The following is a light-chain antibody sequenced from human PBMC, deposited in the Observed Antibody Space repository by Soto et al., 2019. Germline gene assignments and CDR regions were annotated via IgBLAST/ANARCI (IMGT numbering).Light chain of an antibody. J-gene: IGKJ5*01. CDR2: GAS. V-gene: IGKV3-15*01. CDR1: QSLRST. Sequence: EIVMTQSPATLSVSPGERATLSCRASQSLRSTLAWYQQKPGQAPRLLIYGASTRATGIPPRFSGSGPGTDFTLTISRLEPEDFAVYYCQQYGSSPPITFGQGTRLEIK. CDR3: QQYGSSPPIT.